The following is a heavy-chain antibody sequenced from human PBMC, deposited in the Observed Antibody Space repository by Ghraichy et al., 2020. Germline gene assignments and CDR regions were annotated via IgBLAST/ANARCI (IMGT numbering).Heavy chain of an antibody. Sequence: SETLSLTCTVSGGSISSSSYYWGWIRQPPGKGLEWIGSIYYSGSTYYNPSLKSRVTISVDTSKNQFSLKLSSVTAADTAVYYCARHGPEAALPTYSRNYYGDRGNWYFDLWGRGTLVTVSS. V-gene: IGHV4-39*01. J-gene: IGHJ2*01. CDR3: ARHGPEAALPTYSRNYYGDRGNWYFDL. D-gene: IGHD3-10*01. CDR2: IYYSGST. CDR1: GGSISSSSYY.